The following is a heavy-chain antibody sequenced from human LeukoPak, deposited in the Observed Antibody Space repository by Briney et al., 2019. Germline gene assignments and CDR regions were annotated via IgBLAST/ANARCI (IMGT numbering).Heavy chain of an antibody. CDR2: IYTTGST. D-gene: IGHD3-22*01. CDR3: AALHYYDSRGAHY. Sequence: PSETLSLTCTVSGGSISSYYWSWIRQPAGKGLEWIGRIYTTGSTNYNPSLESRVTMSLDKSKNQFSLKLTSVTAADTAVYYCAALHYYDSRGAHYWGQGTLVTVSS. CDR1: GGSISSYY. J-gene: IGHJ4*02. V-gene: IGHV4-4*07.